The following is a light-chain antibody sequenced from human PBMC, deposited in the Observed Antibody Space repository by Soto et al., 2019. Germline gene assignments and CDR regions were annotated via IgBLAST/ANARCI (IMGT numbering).Light chain of an antibody. CDR2: KAS. V-gene: IGKV1-5*03. CDR1: QSIDKW. CDR3: QQYSKYPWP. Sequence: DIQMTQSPSTLSASVGDRVTVTCRASQSIDKWLAWYQQKPGKAPKLLMYKASLLQSGIPSRFSGSGSGTEFTLTISSLQSDDVARYYCQQYSKYPWPFGQGTKVEV. J-gene: IGKJ1*01.